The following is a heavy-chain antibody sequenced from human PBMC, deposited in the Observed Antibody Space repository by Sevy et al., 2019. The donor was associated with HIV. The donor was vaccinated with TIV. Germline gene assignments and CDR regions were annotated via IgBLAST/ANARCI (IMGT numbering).Heavy chain of an antibody. J-gene: IGHJ6*02. CDR2: INPSGGST. D-gene: IGHD6-13*01. CDR1: GYTFTSYY. V-gene: IGHV1-46*01. Sequence: ASVKVSGKASGYTFTSYYMHWVRQAPGQGLEWMGIINPSGGSTSYAQKFQGRVTMTRDTSTSTVYMELSSLRSEDTAVYYCARDGIAAAGDYYYGMDVWGQGTTVTVSS. CDR3: ARDGIAAAGDYYYGMDV.